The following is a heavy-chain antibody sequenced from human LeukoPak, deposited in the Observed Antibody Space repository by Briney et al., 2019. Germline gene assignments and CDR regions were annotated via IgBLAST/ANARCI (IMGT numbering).Heavy chain of an antibody. CDR2: ISWSSGSI. V-gene: IGHV3-9*01. CDR1: GFTFDDYA. CDR3: AKDGGSSSGPDAFDI. J-gene: IGHJ3*02. Sequence: GGSLRLSCAASGFTFDDYAMHWVRQAPGKGLEWVSGISWSSGSIGYADSVKGRFTISRDNAKNSLYLQMNSLRAEDTALYYCAKDGGSSSGPDAFDIWGQGTMVTVSS. D-gene: IGHD6-13*01.